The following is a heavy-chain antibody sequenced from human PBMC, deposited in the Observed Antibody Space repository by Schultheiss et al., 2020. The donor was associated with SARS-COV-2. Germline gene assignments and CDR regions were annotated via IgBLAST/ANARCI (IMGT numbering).Heavy chain of an antibody. CDR3: ARDLIVVVPAARPGGFDP. D-gene: IGHD2-2*01. Sequence: GESLKISCAASGFTFSSYGMHWVRQAPGKGLEWVAVIWYDGSNKYYADSVKGRFTISRDNSKNTLYLQMNSLRAEDTAVYYCARDLIVVVPAARPGGFDPWGQGTLVTVSS. V-gene: IGHV3-33*01. J-gene: IGHJ5*02. CDR2: IWYDGSNK. CDR1: GFTFSSYG.